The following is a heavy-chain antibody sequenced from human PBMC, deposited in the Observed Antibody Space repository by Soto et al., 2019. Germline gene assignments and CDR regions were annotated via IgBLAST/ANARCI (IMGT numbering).Heavy chain of an antibody. CDR3: ARVRTGFIVVVTAIPYYYGMDV. D-gene: IGHD2-21*02. V-gene: IGHV1-8*01. Sequence: ASLKVSCKASGYTFTSYDINWVRQATGQGLEWMGWMNPNSGNTGYAQKFQGRVTMTRNTSISTAYMELSSLRSEDTAVYYCARVRTGFIVVVTAIPYYYGMDVWGQGTTVTVSS. CDR2: MNPNSGNT. CDR1: GYTFTSYD. J-gene: IGHJ6*02.